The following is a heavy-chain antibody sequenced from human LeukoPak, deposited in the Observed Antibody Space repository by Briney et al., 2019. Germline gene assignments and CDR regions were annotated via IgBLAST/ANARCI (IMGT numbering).Heavy chain of an antibody. CDR1: GGSFSDYY. CDR3: ARDVYTYSSGNWFDP. V-gene: IGHV4-34*01. Sequence: PSETLSLTCTVYGGSFSDYYWTWIRQPPGKGLEWIAEINHSGTTTYYPSLQSRVTISLDTSKNQFSLKLSSVTAADTAVYYCARDVYTYSSGNWFDPWGQGTLVTVSS. CDR2: INHSGTT. D-gene: IGHD5-18*01. J-gene: IGHJ5*02.